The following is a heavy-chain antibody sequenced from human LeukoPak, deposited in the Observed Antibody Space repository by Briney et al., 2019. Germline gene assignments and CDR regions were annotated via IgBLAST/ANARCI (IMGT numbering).Heavy chain of an antibody. D-gene: IGHD3-22*01. V-gene: IGHV3-7*01. Sequence: GGSLRLSCAASGFTFSSYWMSWVRQAPGKGLEWVANIKQDGSEKYYVDSVKGRFTISRDNAKNSLYLQMNSLRAEDTAVYYCARSRGTISWYYYDSSGYYLDYWGQGTLVTVSS. J-gene: IGHJ4*02. CDR3: ARSRGTISWYYYDSSGYYLDY. CDR2: IKQDGSEK. CDR1: GFTFSSYW.